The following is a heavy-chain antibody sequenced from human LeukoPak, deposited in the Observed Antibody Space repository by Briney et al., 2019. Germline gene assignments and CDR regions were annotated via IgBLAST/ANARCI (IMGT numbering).Heavy chain of an antibody. Sequence: NTSETLSLTCTVSGGSISSYYWSWIRQPPGKGLEWIGYIYYSGSTYYNPSLKSRVTISVDTSKNLFSLKLSSVTAADTAVYYCARVQRPLDGADYWGQGTLVTVSS. J-gene: IGHJ4*02. CDR2: IYYSGST. D-gene: IGHD1-1*01. V-gene: IGHV4-59*01. CDR1: GGSISSYY. CDR3: ARVQRPLDGADY.